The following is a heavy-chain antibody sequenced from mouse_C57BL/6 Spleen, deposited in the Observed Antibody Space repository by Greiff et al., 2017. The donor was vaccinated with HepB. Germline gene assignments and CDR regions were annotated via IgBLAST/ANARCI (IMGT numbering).Heavy chain of an antibody. Sequence: QVQLQQSGAELVKPGASVKISCKASGYAFSSYWMNWVKQRPGKGLEWIGQIYPGDGDTTYNGKFKGKAKLAADKSSRTAYMQLSSLTSEDSAVYFCALVTTQDCFDYGGKGTTLTVSS. CDR2: IYPGDGDT. D-gene: IGHD2-2*01. J-gene: IGHJ2*01. CDR3: ALVTTQDCFDY. V-gene: IGHV1-80*01. CDR1: GYAFSSYW.